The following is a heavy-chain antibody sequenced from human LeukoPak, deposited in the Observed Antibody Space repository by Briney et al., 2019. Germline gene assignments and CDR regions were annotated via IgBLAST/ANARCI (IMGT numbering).Heavy chain of an antibody. J-gene: IGHJ4*02. CDR1: GYTFTSYG. CDR2: ISAYNGNT. D-gene: IGHD3-10*01. V-gene: IGHV1-18*01. CDR3: AGDMVRGYILRRVLEH. Sequence: ASVKVSCKASGYTFTSYGISWVRQAPGQGLEWMGWISAYNGNTDYAQKFQGRVTLTRDTSINTAYMELNRLRSDDTAVYYCAGDMVRGYILRRVLEHWGQGTLVTVSS.